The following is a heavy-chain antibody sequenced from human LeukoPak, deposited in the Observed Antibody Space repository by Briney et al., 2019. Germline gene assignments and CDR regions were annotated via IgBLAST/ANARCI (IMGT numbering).Heavy chain of an antibody. Sequence: PSETLSLTCGVSGGSFSGYYWTWIRQSPGKGLEWLGEIHYSGSINYNPSLKSRVTISVDTSKSQFSLKLTSVTAADTAVYYCARAQILYYYDSSGYYYFDYWGQGTLVTVSS. D-gene: IGHD3-22*01. V-gene: IGHV4-34*01. CDR1: GGSFSGYY. J-gene: IGHJ4*02. CDR3: ARAQILYYYDSSGYYYFDY. CDR2: IHYSGSI.